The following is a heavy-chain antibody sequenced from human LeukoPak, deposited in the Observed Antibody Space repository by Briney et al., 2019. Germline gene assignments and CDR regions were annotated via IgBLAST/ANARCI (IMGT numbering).Heavy chain of an antibody. Sequence: SVKVSCKASGGTFSSYAISWVRQAPGQGLEWMGGIIPILGTANYAQKFQGRVTITTDESTSTAYMELSSLRSEDTAVYYCASADDFWSGYPSGYWGQGTLVTVSS. CDR2: IIPILGTA. D-gene: IGHD3-3*01. CDR3: ASADDFWSGYPSGY. CDR1: GGTFSSYA. J-gene: IGHJ4*02. V-gene: IGHV1-69*05.